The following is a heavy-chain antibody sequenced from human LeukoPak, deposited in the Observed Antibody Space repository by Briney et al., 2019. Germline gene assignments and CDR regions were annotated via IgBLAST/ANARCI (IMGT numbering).Heavy chain of an antibody. V-gene: IGHV5-51*01. CDR1: GYSFTSYW. CDR3: ARHGGWDYDSSGYYH. Sequence: GESLKISCKGSGYSFTSYWIGWVRQMPGKGLEWMGTIYPGDSDTRYSPSFQGQVTISADKSISTAYLQWSSLKASDTATYYCARHGGWDYDSSGYYHWGQGTLVTVSS. J-gene: IGHJ5*02. CDR2: IYPGDSDT. D-gene: IGHD3-22*01.